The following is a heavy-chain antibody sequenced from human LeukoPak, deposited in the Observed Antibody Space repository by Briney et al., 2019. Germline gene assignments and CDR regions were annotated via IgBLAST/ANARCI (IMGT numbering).Heavy chain of an antibody. CDR3: ARDLSGAAAGKPARYFDY. J-gene: IGHJ4*02. CDR1: GYTFTSSF. Sequence: GASVKVSCKASGYTFTSSFIHWVRQAPGQRLKWMGIINPSGGTTTYAKKFQGRVTMTRDTSTSTVYMELSSLRSEDTAVSYCARDLSGAAAGKPARYFDYWGQGTLVTVSS. CDR2: INPSGGTT. V-gene: IGHV1-46*01. D-gene: IGHD6-13*01.